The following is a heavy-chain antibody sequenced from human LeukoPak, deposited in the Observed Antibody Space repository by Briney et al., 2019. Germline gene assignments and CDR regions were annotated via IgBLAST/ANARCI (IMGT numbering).Heavy chain of an antibody. J-gene: IGHJ3*02. V-gene: IGHV4-61*02. CDR1: GGSISSGYYY. Sequence: PSETLSLTCTVSGGSISSGYYYWSWIRQPAGKGLEWIGRIHSSGSTKYNPSLKSRVTISVDTSKNHFSLRLSSVTAADTAVYYCAREFWNYRSGNLQAFHIWGQGTMVTVSS. D-gene: IGHD3-10*01. CDR2: IHSSGST. CDR3: AREFWNYRSGNLQAFHI.